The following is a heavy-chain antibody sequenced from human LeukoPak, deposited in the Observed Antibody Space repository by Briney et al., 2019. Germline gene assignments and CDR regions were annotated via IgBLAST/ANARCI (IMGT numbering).Heavy chain of an antibody. D-gene: IGHD3-10*01. V-gene: IGHV3-9*03. CDR1: GFTFDDYA. CDR2: ISWNSGSI. J-gene: IGHJ4*02. Sequence: PGGSLRLSCAASGFTFDDYAMHWVRQAPGKGLEWVSGISWNSGSIGYADSVKGRFTISRDNAKNSLYLQMNSLRAEDMALYYCAKDSSVRGVIITGYFDYWGQGTLVTVSS. CDR3: AKDSSVRGVIITGYFDY.